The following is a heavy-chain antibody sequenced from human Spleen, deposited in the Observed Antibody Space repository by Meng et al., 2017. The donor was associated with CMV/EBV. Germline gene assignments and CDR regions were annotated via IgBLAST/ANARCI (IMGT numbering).Heavy chain of an antibody. J-gene: IGHJ3*01. CDR1: GGSINNYF. D-gene: IGHD3-10*01. CDR3: AASLVRGAFDF. CDR2: IYHSGSA. V-gene: IGHV4-59*01. Sequence: SETLSLTCTVSGGSINNYFWSWIRQPPGKGLEWIGYIYHSGSANYSPSLKSRVTISIDTSKNQFSLKLSSVTAADTAVYYCAASLVRGAFDFWGQGRMVTVSS.